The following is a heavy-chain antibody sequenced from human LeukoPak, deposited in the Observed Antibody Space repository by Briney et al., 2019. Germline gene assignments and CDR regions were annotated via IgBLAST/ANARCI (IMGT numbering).Heavy chain of an antibody. Sequence: PSQTLSLTCTVSGACIYSGGYYWSWIRQHPGKGLEWIGYIYYSGTTYYNPSLKSRITISVDTSKNHFSLKLSSVTAADTAVYYCARSLSGTYATFVSWGEGTVVTVSS. CDR3: ARSLSGTYATFVS. D-gene: IGHD1-26*01. CDR1: GACIYSGGYY. J-gene: IGHJ4*02. CDR2: IYYSGTT. V-gene: IGHV4-31*03.